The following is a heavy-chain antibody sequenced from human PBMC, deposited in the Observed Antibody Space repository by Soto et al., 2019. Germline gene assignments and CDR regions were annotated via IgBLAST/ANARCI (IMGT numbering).Heavy chain of an antibody. Sequence: SETLSLTCTVSGGSISSGDYYWSWIRQPPGKGLEWIGYIYYSGSTYYNPSLKSRVTISVDTSKNQFSLKLSSVTAADTAVYYCARVPVGGISKRAVAGTLDYWGQGTLVTVSS. J-gene: IGHJ4*02. V-gene: IGHV4-30-4*01. CDR3: ARVPVGGISKRAVAGTLDY. CDR2: IYYSGST. D-gene: IGHD6-19*01. CDR1: GGSISSGDYY.